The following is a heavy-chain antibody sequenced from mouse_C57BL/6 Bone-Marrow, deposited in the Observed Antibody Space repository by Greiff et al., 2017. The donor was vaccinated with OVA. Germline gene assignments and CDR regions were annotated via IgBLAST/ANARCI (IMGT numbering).Heavy chain of an antibody. D-gene: IGHD1-1*01. V-gene: IGHV1-19*01. CDR2: INPYNGGT. J-gene: IGHJ4*01. CDR1: GYTFTDYY. Sequence: EVQRVESGPVLVKPGASVKMSCKASGYTFTDYYMNWVKQSHGKSLEWIGVINPYNGGTSYNQKFKGKATLTVDKSSSTAYLELNSLTSEDSAVSSFASSGAIYYYCSRAMDYWGQGTSVTVSS. CDR3: ASSGAIYYYCSRAMDY.